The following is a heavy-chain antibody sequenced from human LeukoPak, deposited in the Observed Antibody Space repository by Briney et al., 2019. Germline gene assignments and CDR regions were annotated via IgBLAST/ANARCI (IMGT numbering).Heavy chain of an antibody. Sequence: PGGSLRLSCAASGFTFSSYAMSWVRQAPGKGLEWVSAISGSGSSTYYADSVKGRFTISRDNSKNTLYLQMNSLRAEDTAVYYCAKVIRYSSSWYYFDYWGQGTLVTVSS. CDR3: AKVIRYSSSWYYFDY. CDR1: GFTFSSYA. V-gene: IGHV3-23*01. CDR2: ISGSGSST. D-gene: IGHD6-13*01. J-gene: IGHJ4*02.